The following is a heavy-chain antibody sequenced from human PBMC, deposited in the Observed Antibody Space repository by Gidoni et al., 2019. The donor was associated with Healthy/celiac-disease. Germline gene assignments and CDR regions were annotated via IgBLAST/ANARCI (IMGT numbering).Heavy chain of an antibody. Sequence: QVQLAQSGAAVKKPGSSVTVCCKASGGNFSSYASSWVRPAPGQWLEWMGVIIPSFCPANYAQTCQGRVTITADESTSTAYMELSSLRSDDTAVYYCARSGNYDSSGYRLPYFDYWGQGTLVTVSS. J-gene: IGHJ4*02. CDR3: ARSGNYDSSGYRLPYFDY. CDR1: GGNFSSYA. CDR2: IIPSFCPA. V-gene: IGHV1-69*01. D-gene: IGHD3-22*01.